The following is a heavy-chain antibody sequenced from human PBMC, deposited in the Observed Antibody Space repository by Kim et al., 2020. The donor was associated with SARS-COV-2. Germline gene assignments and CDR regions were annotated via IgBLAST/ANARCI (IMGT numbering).Heavy chain of an antibody. CDR3: ARPIWLYGDYADDAFD. J-gene: IGHJ3*02. V-gene: IGHV4-39*01. D-gene: IGHD4-17*01. CDR1: GDSISSSSYY. Sequence: SETMSLTCTVSGDSISSSSYYWGWIRQPPGKGLEWIGSIYYSGSTYYNPSLKSRVTISVDTSKNQFSLKLSSVTAADTAVYYCARPIWLYGDYADDAFD. CDR2: IYYSGST.